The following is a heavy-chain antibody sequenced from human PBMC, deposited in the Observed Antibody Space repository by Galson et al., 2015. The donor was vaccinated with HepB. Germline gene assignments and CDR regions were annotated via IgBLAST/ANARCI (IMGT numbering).Heavy chain of an antibody. CDR1: GFTFSSYR. CDR2: INTGSSTI. D-gene: IGHD4-23*01. CDR3: ARVGAEGGNPRYFDI. V-gene: IGHV3-48*01. J-gene: IGHJ2*01. Sequence: SLRLSCAASGFTFSSYRMAWVRQAPGKGLEWISYINTGSSTINYADSVKGRFTVSRDNAKNSLYLGMNSLRVDDTAVYYCARVGAEGGNPRYFDIWGRGTLVTVSS.